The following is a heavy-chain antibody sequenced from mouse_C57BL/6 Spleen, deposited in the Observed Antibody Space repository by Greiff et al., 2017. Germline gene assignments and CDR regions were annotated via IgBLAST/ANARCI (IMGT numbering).Heavy chain of an antibody. D-gene: IGHD1-1*01. V-gene: IGHV1-72*01. CDR1: GYTFTSYW. CDR3: ARWYGSIHYYAMDY. Sequence: QVQLQQPGAELVKPGASVKLSCKASGYTFTSYWMHWVKQRPGRGLEWIGRIDPNSGGTKYNEKFKSKATLTVDKPSSTAYMQLSSLTSEDSAVDYCARWYGSIHYYAMDYWGQGTSVTVSS. J-gene: IGHJ4*01. CDR2: IDPNSGGT.